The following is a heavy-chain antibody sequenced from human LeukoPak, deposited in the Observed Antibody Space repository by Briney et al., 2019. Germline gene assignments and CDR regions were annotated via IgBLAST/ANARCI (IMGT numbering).Heavy chain of an antibody. CDR2: ISGSGDST. V-gene: IGHV3-23*01. CDR1: GIAFSTYA. CDR3: AKGTQNDY. J-gene: IGHJ4*02. Sequence: QAGGSLRLSCVASGIAFSTYAMTWVRQAPGKGLEWVSGISGSGDSTFYADSVKGRFTISRDNSKITLYLQMNTLRAEDTALYYCAKGTQNDYWGQGTLVTVSS. D-gene: IGHD2-15*01.